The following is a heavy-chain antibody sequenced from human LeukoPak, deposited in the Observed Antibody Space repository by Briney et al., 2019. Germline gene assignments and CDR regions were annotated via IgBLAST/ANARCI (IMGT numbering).Heavy chain of an antibody. D-gene: IGHD6-19*01. CDR2: IDWDDDK. V-gene: IGHV2-70*04. CDR1: GFSLRTVGMR. CDR3: ARIPPYSSGWYYFDY. Sequence: SGPTLVKSIQTLTLTCTFSGFSLRTVGMRVSWIRQPPGKALEWLARIDWDDDKFYSTSLKTRLSISKDTSKNQVVLTMTNMDPVDTATYYCARIPPYSSGWYYFDYWGQGTLVTVSS. J-gene: IGHJ4*02.